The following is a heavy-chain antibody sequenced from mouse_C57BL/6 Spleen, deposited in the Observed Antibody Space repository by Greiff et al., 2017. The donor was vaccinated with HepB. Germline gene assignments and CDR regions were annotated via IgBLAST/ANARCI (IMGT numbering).Heavy chain of an antibody. V-gene: IGHV3-6*01. CDR1: GYSITSGYY. CDR3: ARDRWRITTGAMDY. Sequence: DVKLVESGPGLVKPSQSLSLTCSVTGYSITSGYYWNWIRQFPGNKLEWMGYISYDGSNNYNPSLKNRISITRDTSKNQFFLKLNSVTTEDTATYYCARDRWRITTGAMDYWGQGTSVTVSS. J-gene: IGHJ4*01. D-gene: IGHD1-1*01. CDR2: ISYDGSN.